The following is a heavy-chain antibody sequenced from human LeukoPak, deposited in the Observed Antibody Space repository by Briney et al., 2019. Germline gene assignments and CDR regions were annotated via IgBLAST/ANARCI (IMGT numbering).Heavy chain of an antibody. CDR2: INAGNGNT. V-gene: IGHV1-3*01. D-gene: IGHD3-10*01. J-gene: IGHJ4*02. CDR1: GYTFTSYA. CDR3: ARGFRVVRGVIPYFDY. Sequence: ASVKVPCKASGYTFTSYAMHWVRQAPGQRLEWMGWINAGNGNTKYSQKFQGRVTITRDTSASTAYMELSSLRSEDTAVYYCARGFRVVRGVIPYFDYWGQGTLVTVSS.